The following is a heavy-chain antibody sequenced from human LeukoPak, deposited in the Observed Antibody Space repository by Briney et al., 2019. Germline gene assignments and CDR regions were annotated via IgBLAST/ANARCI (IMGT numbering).Heavy chain of an antibody. J-gene: IGHJ6*02. CDR1: GFTFEDYA. CDR3: AKDMGYYFYDIGADYGMDV. V-gene: IGHV3-9*01. CDR2: IGWNSGSI. D-gene: IGHD3-22*01. Sequence: GGSLRLSCAASGFTFEDYAMHWVRQAPGKGLEWVSGIGWNSGSIGYSDSVKGRFTISRDNAKNSLYLQMNSQKPEDTALYYCAKDMGYYFYDIGADYGMDVWGQGTTVTVSS.